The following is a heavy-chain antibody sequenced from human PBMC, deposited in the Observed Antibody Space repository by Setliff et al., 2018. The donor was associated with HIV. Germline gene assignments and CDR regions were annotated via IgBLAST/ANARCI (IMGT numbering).Heavy chain of an antibody. CDR1: GFTLRSYK. J-gene: IGHJ6*03. V-gene: IGHV3-74*01. Sequence: GGSLRLSCAASGFTLRSYKMHWVRQGPGKGLVWVSRINSGDTTTNYADSVKGRFTISRDDAKNTLFLQMSSLRPEDTAVYYCARSPANTGYWVTPLWYMDVWGKGTAVTVSS. D-gene: IGHD3-9*01. CDR2: INSGDTTT. CDR3: ARSPANTGYWVTPLWYMDV.